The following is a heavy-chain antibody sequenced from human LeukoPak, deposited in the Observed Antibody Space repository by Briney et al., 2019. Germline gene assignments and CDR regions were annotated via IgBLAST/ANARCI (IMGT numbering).Heavy chain of an antibody. CDR1: GFTFSTYA. Sequence: GGSLRLSCAVSGFTFSTYAMSWVRQAPGKGLEWVSGISDSGDIPYYADSVKGRFTISRDNSKNTLYLQMNSLRPEDTAVNYGAKDRAGYSGARGFDYWGQGTLVTVSS. J-gene: IGHJ4*02. CDR3: AKDRAGYSGARGFDY. CDR2: ISDSGDIP. D-gene: IGHD5-12*01. V-gene: IGHV3-23*01.